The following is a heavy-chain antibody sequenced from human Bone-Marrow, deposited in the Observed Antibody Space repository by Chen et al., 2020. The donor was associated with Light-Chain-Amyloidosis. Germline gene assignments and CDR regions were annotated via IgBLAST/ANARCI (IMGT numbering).Heavy chain of an antibody. CDR1: GFTFTTYA. CDR3: ARVDFWTGYYSTFDY. CDR2: INTQTGHP. V-gene: IGHV7-4-1*02. Sequence: QVQLVQSGSELKKPGASVKISCKASGFTFTTYAMTWVRQAPGQGLEWMGWINTQTGHPTYAQGFTGRFVFSLDTSVSTASLHISSLKAEDTAVYYCARVDFWTGYYSTFDYCGQGTLVTVSS. D-gene: IGHD3-3*01. J-gene: IGHJ4*02.